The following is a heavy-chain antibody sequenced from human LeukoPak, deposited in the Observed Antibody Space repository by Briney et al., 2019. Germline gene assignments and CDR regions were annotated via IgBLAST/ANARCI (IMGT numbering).Heavy chain of an antibody. Sequence: GGSLRLSCAASGFTFSSYAMSWVRQAPGKGLEWVSAISGSGGNKYYADSVKGRFTIARDNSKNTLYLQMISLRAEDTAVYDCAKVRPYGDYGDLDYWGQGTLVTVSS. D-gene: IGHD4-17*01. CDR3: AKVRPYGDYGDLDY. CDR1: GFTFSSYA. CDR2: ISGSGGNK. J-gene: IGHJ4*02. V-gene: IGHV3-23*01.